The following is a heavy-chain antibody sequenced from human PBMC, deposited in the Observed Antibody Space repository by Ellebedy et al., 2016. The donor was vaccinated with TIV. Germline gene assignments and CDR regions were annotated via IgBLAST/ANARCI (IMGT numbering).Heavy chain of an antibody. CDR2: INGDGSST. Sequence: GESLKISCAASGFSFSSYWMHWVRQTPGKGLVWLSRINGDGSSTRYADSVRGRFTISRDNAKNTLYLQMNALRTEDTAVYYCVKVTAWYSSSWYFAEWGQGTLVTVSS. CDR1: GFSFSSYW. D-gene: IGHD6-13*01. CDR3: VKVTAWYSSSWYFAE. V-gene: IGHV3-74*01. J-gene: IGHJ4*02.